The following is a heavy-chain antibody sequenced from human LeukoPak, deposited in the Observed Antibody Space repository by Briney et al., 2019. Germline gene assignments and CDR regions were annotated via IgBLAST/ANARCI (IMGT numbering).Heavy chain of an antibody. Sequence: SETLSLTCTVSGGSISSGGYYWSWIRQHPRKGPEWIGYIYYSGSTYYNPSLKSRVTISVDTSKNQFSLKLSSVTAADTAVYYCARGDGDYYFDYWGQGTLVTVSS. D-gene: IGHD4-17*01. CDR2: IYYSGST. J-gene: IGHJ4*02. CDR1: GGSISSGGYY. CDR3: ARGDGDYYFDY. V-gene: IGHV4-31*03.